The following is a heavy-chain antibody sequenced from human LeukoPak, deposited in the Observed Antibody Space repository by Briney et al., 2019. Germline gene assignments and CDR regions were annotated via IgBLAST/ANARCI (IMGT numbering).Heavy chain of an antibody. Sequence: ASVKVSCKASGYTFTSYGISWVRQAPGQGLEWMGWISAYNGNTNYAQKLQGRVTMTRDTSTSTVYMELSSLRSEDTAVYYCARASGGTLGYCSGGSCLTLDVWGKGTTVTISS. CDR1: GYTFTSYG. D-gene: IGHD2-15*01. CDR2: ISAYNGNT. V-gene: IGHV1-18*01. J-gene: IGHJ6*04. CDR3: ARASGGTLGYCSGGSCLTLDV.